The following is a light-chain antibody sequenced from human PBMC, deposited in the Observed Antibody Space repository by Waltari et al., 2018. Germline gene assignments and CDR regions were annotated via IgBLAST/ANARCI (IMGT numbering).Light chain of an antibody. J-gene: IGLJ2*01. CDR1: SRDVGSYNL. CDR2: EVI. V-gene: IGLV2-23*02. Sequence: QSALAQPASVSGSPGQSITISCTGTSRDVGSYNLVAWYQQHPGKVPKLNIYEVIKRPSGVSNRFSGSKSGNTASLTISGLQAEDEADYSCCSYVGGSSLIFGGGTKLPVL. CDR3: CSYVGGSSLI.